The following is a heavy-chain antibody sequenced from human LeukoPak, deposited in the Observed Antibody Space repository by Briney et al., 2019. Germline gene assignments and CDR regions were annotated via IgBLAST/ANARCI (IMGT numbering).Heavy chain of an antibody. CDR3: ARVLSHRGRPYTVFRYYFDY. Sequence: ASVTVSFKASGYTFTSYDINWVRQASGQGLEWMGWMNPNSGNTGYAQKFQGRVTMTRNTSISTAYMELSSLRSEDTAVYYCARVLSHRGRPYTVFRYYFDYWGQGTLVTVSS. V-gene: IGHV1-8*01. CDR1: GYTFTSYD. CDR2: MNPNSGNT. J-gene: IGHJ4*02. D-gene: IGHD3-9*01.